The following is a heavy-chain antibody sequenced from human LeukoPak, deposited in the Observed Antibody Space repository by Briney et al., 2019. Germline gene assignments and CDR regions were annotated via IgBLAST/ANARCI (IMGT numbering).Heavy chain of an antibody. CDR2: TGST. CDR3: AREGFQH. J-gene: IGHJ1*01. CDR1: GGSINFYY. V-gene: IGHV4-59*12. Sequence: SETLSLTCTVSGGSINFYYWHWMRQPPGKGLEWIATGSTYYNPSLKSRVTISLDTSKNQFSLKLSSVTAADTAVYYCAREGFQHWGQGTLVTVSS.